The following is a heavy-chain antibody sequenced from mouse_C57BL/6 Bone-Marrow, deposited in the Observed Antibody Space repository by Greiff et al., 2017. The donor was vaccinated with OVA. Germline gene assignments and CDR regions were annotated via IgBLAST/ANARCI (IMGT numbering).Heavy chain of an antibody. V-gene: IGHV1-76*01. CDR3: ARGPYGSRGFAY. J-gene: IGHJ3*01. CDR1: GYTFTDYY. Sequence: VQLQQSGAELVRPGASVKLSCKASGYTFTDYYINWVKQRPGQGLEWIARIYPGSGNTYYNEKFKGKATLTAEKSSSTAYMQLSSLTSEDSAVYFCARGPYGSRGFAYWGQGTLVTVSA. CDR2: IYPGSGNT. D-gene: IGHD1-1*01.